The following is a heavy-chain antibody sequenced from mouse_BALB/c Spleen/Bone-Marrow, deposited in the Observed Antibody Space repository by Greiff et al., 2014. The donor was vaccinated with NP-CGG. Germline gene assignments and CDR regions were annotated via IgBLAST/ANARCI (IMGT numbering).Heavy chain of an antibody. J-gene: IGHJ1*01. Sequence: EVQLQQSGPELVKPGASVKMSCKASGYTFTSYVMHWVKQKPGQGLEWIGNINPYNDGTKYNEKFKGKATLTSDKFSSTAYMELGILTSEDSAVYYCARSLYGFDWYFDVWGAGTTVTVSS. D-gene: IGHD2-2*01. CDR2: INPYNDGT. CDR3: ARSLYGFDWYFDV. V-gene: IGHV1-14*01. CDR1: GYTFTSYV.